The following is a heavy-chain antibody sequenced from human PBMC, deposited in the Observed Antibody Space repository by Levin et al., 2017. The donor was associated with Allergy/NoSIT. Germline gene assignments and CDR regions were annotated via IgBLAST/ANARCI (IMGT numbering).Heavy chain of an antibody. V-gene: IGHV4-34*01. D-gene: IGHD4-17*01. CDR2: VSHHAIS. CDR1: GGSLGGYY. Sequence: MASETLSLTCAVSGGSLGGYYWSWLHQPPGKGLEWIGEVSHHAISTYNPSLDRRVTILVDPSRNHFSLDLHSVTAADTGVYYCAVFSLRYGTFDIWGQGTMVTVSS. J-gene: IGHJ3*02. CDR3: AVFSLRYGTFDI.